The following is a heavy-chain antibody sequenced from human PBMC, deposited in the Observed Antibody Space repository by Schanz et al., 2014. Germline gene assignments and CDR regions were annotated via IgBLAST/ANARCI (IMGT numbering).Heavy chain of an antibody. Sequence: QLLESGGGLIQPGGSLRLSCAASGFTFSTHAMHWVRQAPGKGLEWVSNIPWNGAAIGYAGSVRGRFTISRDSAKNSLYLQMNSLRPEDTALYYCAKGSRSGSKVMDVWGKGTTVTVSS. D-gene: IGHD3-10*01. CDR1: GFTFSTHA. V-gene: IGHV3-9*01. J-gene: IGHJ6*03. CDR3: AKGSRSGSKVMDV. CDR2: IPWNGAAI.